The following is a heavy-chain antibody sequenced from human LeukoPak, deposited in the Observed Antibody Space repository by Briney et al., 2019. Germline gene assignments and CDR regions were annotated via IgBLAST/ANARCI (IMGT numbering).Heavy chain of an antibody. CDR2: IKPYTGAT. Sequence: GASVKVSCKASGYTFTGYYIHWVRQAPGQGLEWMGWIKPYTGATNYAQKFQGRVTMTRDTSISTAYMELSRLRSDDTAVYYCARELSPSGNYDCWGQGTLVTVSS. D-gene: IGHD1-26*01. CDR3: ARELSPSGNYDC. CDR1: GYTFTGYY. V-gene: IGHV1-2*02. J-gene: IGHJ4*02.